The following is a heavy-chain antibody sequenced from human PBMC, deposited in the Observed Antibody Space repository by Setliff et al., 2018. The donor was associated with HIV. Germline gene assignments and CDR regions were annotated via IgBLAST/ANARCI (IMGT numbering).Heavy chain of an antibody. V-gene: IGHV1-18*01. CDR2: ISVYNGNT. CDR3: ARGDNWNYVLDY. Sequence: ASVKVSCKASGYSFSSYGVSWVRQAPGQGLEWMGSISVYNGNTNYAQKFQNRVTMTTDTSTSTAYMELRSLRSDHTAVYDCARGDNWNYVLDYWGQGTLVTVSS. CDR1: GYSFSSYG. D-gene: IGHD1-7*01. J-gene: IGHJ4*02.